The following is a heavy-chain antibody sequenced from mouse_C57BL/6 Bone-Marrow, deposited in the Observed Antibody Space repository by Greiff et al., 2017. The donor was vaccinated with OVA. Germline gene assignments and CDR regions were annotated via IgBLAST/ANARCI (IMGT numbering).Heavy chain of an antibody. D-gene: IGHD2-14*01. CDR1: GYTFTSYW. V-gene: IGHV1-85*01. CDR3: ARWGTWYFDV. Sequence: VQLQQPGAELVKPGASVKLSCKASGYTFTSYWMQWVKQRPGQGLEWIGWIYPRDGSTKYNEKFKGKATLTVDTSSSTAYMELHSLTSEDSAVYFCARWGTWYFDVWGTGTTVTVSS. CDR2: IYPRDGST. J-gene: IGHJ1*03.